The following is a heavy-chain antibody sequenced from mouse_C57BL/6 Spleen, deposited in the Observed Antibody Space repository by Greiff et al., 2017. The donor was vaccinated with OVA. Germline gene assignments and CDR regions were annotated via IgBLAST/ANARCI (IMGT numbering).Heavy chain of an antibody. V-gene: IGHV1-72*01. CDR1: GYTFTSYW. J-gene: IGHJ1*03. Sequence: VQLQQPGAELVKPGASVKLSCKASGYTFTSYWMHWVQQRPGRGLEWIGRIDPNSGGTKYNEKFKSKATLTIDKPTSTAYMQLSSLTSEDSAVYDCARGGYYSNLYWYFDVWGTGTTVTVAS. D-gene: IGHD2-5*01. CDR3: ARGGYYSNLYWYFDV. CDR2: IDPNSGGT.